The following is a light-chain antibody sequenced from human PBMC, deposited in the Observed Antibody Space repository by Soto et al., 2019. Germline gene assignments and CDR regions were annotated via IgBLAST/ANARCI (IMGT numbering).Light chain of an antibody. J-gene: IGLJ2*01. V-gene: IGLV3-21*02. Sequence: SYELTQPPSVSVAPGQTARITCGGNNIGSKSVHWYQQMPGQAPVLVVYDDTDRPSGIPERFSGSNSGNTATLTISRVAAGDEADYYCQVWDSSSNHVVFGGGTKLTVL. CDR3: QVWDSSSNHVV. CDR1: NIGSKS. CDR2: DDT.